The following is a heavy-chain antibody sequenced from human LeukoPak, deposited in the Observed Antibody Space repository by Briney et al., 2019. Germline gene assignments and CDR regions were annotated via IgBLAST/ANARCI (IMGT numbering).Heavy chain of an antibody. V-gene: IGHV3-33*08. CDR2: IYGGSNT. J-gene: IGHJ4*02. Sequence: GRSLRLSCVASGFTFSSYGMHWVRQAPGKGLEWVSVIYGGSNTDYADSVKGRFTISRDTSKNTLHLQMNSLSVDDTAVYYCARGTSGDSFDYWGRGTLVTVSS. D-gene: IGHD1-26*01. CDR1: GFTFSSYG. CDR3: ARGTSGDSFDY.